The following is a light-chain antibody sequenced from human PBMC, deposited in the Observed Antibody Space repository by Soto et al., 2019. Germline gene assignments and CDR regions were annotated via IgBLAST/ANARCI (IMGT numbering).Light chain of an antibody. Sequence: QSALTQPASVSGSPGQSITISCTGTSSDIGAYNFVSWYQQHPGKAPKVLIYEGTKRPSGVSNRFSGSKSGNTASLTISGLQAEDESDYYCISYTSSSTWVFGGGTKVTVL. CDR2: EGT. J-gene: IGLJ3*02. V-gene: IGLV2-14*01. CDR1: SSDIGAYNF. CDR3: ISYTSSSTWV.